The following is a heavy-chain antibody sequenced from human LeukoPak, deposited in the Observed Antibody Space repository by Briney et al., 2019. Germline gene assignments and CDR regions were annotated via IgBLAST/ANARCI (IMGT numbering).Heavy chain of an antibody. D-gene: IGHD3-10*01. CDR1: GGSISSYY. CDR3: TTSSWFGELEGY. J-gene: IGHJ4*02. V-gene: IGHV3-15*01. Sequence: ETLSLTCTVSGGSISSYYWSWIRQPAGKGLEWVGRIKSKTDGGTTDYAAPVKGRFTISRDDSKNTLYLQMNSLKTEDTAVYYCTTSSWFGELEGYWGQGTLVTVSS. CDR2: IKSKTDGGTT.